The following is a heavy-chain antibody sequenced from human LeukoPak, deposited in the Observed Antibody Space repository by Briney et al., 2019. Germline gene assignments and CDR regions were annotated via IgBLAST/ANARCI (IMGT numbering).Heavy chain of an antibody. J-gene: IGHJ5*02. CDR3: ARGRYYYDSSVDYNWFDP. V-gene: IGHV4-4*07. D-gene: IGHD3-22*01. CDR1: GGSINSHY. CDR2: IYRSGST. Sequence: SETLSLTCTVSGGSINSHYWSWIRQPAGKGLEWIARIYRSGSTNYNPSLKSRVTMSVDTSKNHFSLKLSSVTAADTAIYYCARGRYYYDSSVDYNWFDPWGQGTLVTVSS.